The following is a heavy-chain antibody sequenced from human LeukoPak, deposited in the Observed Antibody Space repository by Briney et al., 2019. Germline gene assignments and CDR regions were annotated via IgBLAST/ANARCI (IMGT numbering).Heavy chain of an antibody. D-gene: IGHD3-10*01. Sequence: GGSLRLSCAASGFTFSSYAMTWVRQAPGKGLEWVSSISGSDGSTYYADSVKGRFTISRDNSRSTLYLQMNSLRPEDTAIYYCAREGYYGSGSPPSLYFDYWGQGTLVTVSS. V-gene: IGHV3-23*01. CDR1: GFTFSSYA. CDR2: ISGSDGST. J-gene: IGHJ4*02. CDR3: AREGYYGSGSPPSLYFDY.